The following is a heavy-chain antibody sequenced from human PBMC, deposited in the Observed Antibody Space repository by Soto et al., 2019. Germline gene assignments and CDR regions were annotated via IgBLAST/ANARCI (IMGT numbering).Heavy chain of an antibody. D-gene: IGHD3-10*01. CDR2: INQDGSQK. CDR3: ARGSSY. V-gene: IGHV3-7*01. J-gene: IGHJ4*02. CDR1: GFAFRSHW. Sequence: PGGSLRLSCGASGFAFRSHWMSWVRQAPGKGLEWVANINQDGSQKYYADSVKGRFTISRDNAKNSLYLQMNSLRDEDTAVYYCARGSSYWGQGTLVTVSS.